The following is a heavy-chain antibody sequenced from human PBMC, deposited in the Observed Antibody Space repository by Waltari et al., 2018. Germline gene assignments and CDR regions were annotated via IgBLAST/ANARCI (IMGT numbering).Heavy chain of an antibody. Sequence: QVQLVQSGAEVKKPGASVKVSCKASGYTFIGYYIYWVRQAPGQGLEWIGWINPNTNGTNYAQKFQGRVTITRDTSINTAYMELTSLTSDDTAVYYCARADCSGDCYINWFDSWGQGTLVTVSS. CDR2: INPNTNGT. D-gene: IGHD2-21*01. J-gene: IGHJ5*01. CDR3: ARADCSGDCYINWFDS. CDR1: GYTFIGYY. V-gene: IGHV1-2*02.